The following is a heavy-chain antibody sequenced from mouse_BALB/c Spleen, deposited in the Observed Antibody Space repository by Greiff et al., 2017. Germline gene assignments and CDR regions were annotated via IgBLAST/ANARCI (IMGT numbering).Heavy chain of an antibody. CDR2: INPSSGYT. D-gene: IGHD1-2*01. J-gene: IGHJ4*01. V-gene: IGHV1-4*01. Sequence: QVQLQQSGAELARPGASVKMSCKASGYSFTSYTMHWVKQRPGQGLEWIGYINPSSGYTNYNQKFKDKATLTADKSSSTAYMQLSSLTSEDSAVYYCARTTAYAMDYWGQGTSVTVSS. CDR1: GYSFTSYT. CDR3: ARTTAYAMDY.